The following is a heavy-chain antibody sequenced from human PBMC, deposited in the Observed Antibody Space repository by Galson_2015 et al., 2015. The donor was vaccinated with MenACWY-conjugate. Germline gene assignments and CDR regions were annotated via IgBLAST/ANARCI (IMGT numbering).Heavy chain of an antibody. CDR3: AKDPLLWFGERGAFDI. J-gene: IGHJ3*02. Sequence: SLRLSCAASGFTFSSYAMSWVRQAPGKGLEWVSAISGSGGSTYYADSVKGRFTISRDDSKNTLYLQMNSLRAEGTTVYYCAKDPLLWFGERGAFDIWGQGTMVTVSS. D-gene: IGHD3-10*01. CDR2: ISGSGGST. CDR1: GFTFSSYA. V-gene: IGHV3-23*01.